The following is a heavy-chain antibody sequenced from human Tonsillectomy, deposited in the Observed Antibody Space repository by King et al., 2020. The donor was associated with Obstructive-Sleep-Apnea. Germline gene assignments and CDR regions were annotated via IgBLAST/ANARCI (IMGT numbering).Heavy chain of an antibody. CDR3: AGRRGRGATYYYGMDV. Sequence: VQLVESGGGVVQPGRSLRLSCAVSGFSFSSYAMHWVRQAPGKGLEWVAVISYDGSNKHYADSVKGRFTISRDNSKNTPYLQMNGLRAEDTGVYYGAGRRGRGATYYYGMDVWGQGTPVTVSS. CDR1: GFSFSSYA. J-gene: IGHJ6*02. D-gene: IGHD1-26*01. V-gene: IGHV3-30-3*01. CDR2: ISYDGSNK.